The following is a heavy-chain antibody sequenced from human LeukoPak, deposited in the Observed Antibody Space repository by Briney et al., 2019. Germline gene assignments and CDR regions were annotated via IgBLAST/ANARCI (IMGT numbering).Heavy chain of an antibody. Sequence: GGSLRLSCAASGFTFSSYSMNWVRQAPGKGLEWVSYISSSSSTIYYADSVKGRFTISRDNAKNSLYLQMNSLRAEDTAVYYCARDNSGSYQGRGFDYWGQGTLVTVSS. J-gene: IGHJ4*02. CDR1: GFTFSSYS. V-gene: IGHV3-48*04. CDR3: ARDNSGSYQGRGFDY. CDR2: ISSSSSTI. D-gene: IGHD1-26*01.